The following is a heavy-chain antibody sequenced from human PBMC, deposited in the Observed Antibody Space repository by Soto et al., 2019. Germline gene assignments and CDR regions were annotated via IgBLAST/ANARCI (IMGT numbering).Heavy chain of an antibody. CDR3: AKGSSGYLYYYYGMDV. D-gene: IGHD3-22*01. CDR1: GFTFSSYA. Sequence: EVQLLESGGGLVQPGGSLRLSCAASGFTFSSYAMSWVRQAPGKGLEWVSAISGSGGSTYYADSVKGRFTISRDNSKNTLYLQMNSLRAEDTAVYYCAKGSSGYLYYYYGMDVWGQGTTVTVSS. J-gene: IGHJ6*02. V-gene: IGHV3-23*01. CDR2: ISGSGGST.